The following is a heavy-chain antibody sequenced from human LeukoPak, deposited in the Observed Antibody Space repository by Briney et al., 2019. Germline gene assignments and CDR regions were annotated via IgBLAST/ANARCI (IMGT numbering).Heavy chain of an antibody. CDR2: IDSDDSTT. Sequence: PGGSLRLSCAASGFTFSNYLMHWIRQAPGKGLVWVSRIDSDDSTTTYAVSVKGRFTISRDNAKNTLYLQMNSLRAEDTAVYYCARSHYYYDSSGYSNPMSFDYWGQGTLVTVSS. CDR3: ARSHYYYDSSGYSNPMSFDY. V-gene: IGHV3-74*01. D-gene: IGHD3-22*01. J-gene: IGHJ4*02. CDR1: GFTFSNYL.